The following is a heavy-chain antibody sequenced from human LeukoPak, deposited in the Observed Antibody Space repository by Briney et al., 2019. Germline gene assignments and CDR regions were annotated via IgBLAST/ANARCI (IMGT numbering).Heavy chain of an antibody. D-gene: IGHD2-2*01. J-gene: IGHJ4*02. CDR1: GYTFTGYY. Sequence: ASVKVSCKASGYTFTGYYMHWVRQAPGQGLEWMGWISAYNGNTNYAQKLQGRVTMTTDTSTSTAYMELRSLRSDDTAVYYCARAQGEVVPAANYFDYWGQGTLVTVSS. V-gene: IGHV1-18*04. CDR2: ISAYNGNT. CDR3: ARAQGEVVPAANYFDY.